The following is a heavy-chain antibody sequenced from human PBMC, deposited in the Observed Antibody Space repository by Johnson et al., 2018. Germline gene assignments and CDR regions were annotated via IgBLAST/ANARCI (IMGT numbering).Heavy chain of an antibody. CDR2: ISGSGGST. V-gene: IGHV3-23*04. Sequence: VQLVQSGGGVVQPGRSLRLSCAASGFIFSSYAMSWVRQAPGKGLKWVSGISGSGGSTYYADSVKGRFTISRDNSKNTLYLQMNSLRAEDTAVYYCAKGCRGLWVCPEDWGQGTLVTVSS. CDR3: AKGCRGLWVCPED. D-gene: IGHD2-21*01. CDR1: GFIFSSYA. J-gene: IGHJ1*01.